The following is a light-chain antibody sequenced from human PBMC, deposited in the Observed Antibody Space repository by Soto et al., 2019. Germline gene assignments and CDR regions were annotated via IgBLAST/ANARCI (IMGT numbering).Light chain of an antibody. CDR1: QSFTSTS. CDR3: QQYDSSPRT. V-gene: IGKV3-20*01. J-gene: IGKJ1*01. Sequence: EMVLTQSPGTLSLSPGERATLSCRASQSFTSTSLAWYQQKPGQAPRLLISGASRGAAGIPDRFSGTGSGTDFTLTISRLESEDLAVYYCQQYDSSPRTFGQGTKVDIK. CDR2: GAS.